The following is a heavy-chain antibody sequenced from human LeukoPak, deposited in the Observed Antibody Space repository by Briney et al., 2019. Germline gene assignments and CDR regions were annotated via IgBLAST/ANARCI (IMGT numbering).Heavy chain of an antibody. J-gene: IGHJ6*02. CDR3: ARDKRADCSSTSCSGLGMDV. CDR2: ISSSSSYI. CDR1: GFTFSSYS. Sequence: GGSLRLSCAASGFTFSSYSMNWVRQAPGKGLEWVSSISSSSSYIYCADSVKGRFTISRDNAKNSLYLQMNGLRAEDTAVYYCARDKRADCSSTSCSGLGMDVWGQGTTVTVSS. V-gene: IGHV3-21*01. D-gene: IGHD2-2*01.